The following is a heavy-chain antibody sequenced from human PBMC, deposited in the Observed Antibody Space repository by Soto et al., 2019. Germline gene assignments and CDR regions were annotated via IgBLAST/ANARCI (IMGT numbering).Heavy chain of an antibody. D-gene: IGHD3-10*01. J-gene: IGHJ6*02. CDR2: IFSDDDK. V-gene: IGHV2-26*01. Sequence: HVTVKESGPVLMKLTETLTLTCTVSGFSLSNVRMGVSWIRQPQGKALEWLAHIFSDDDKSYNTSLKNRLSISKDTSRSQVVLTMNNMDPVDTATYFCARGNVMLTENYFYAVDVWGQGTTVTVSS. CDR1: GFSLSNVRMG. CDR3: ARGNVMLTENYFYAVDV.